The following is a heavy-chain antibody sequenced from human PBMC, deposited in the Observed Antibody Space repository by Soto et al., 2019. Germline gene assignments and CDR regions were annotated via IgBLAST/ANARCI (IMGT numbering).Heavy chain of an antibody. Sequence: ASVKVSCKVSGYTLTELSMHWVRQAPGKGLEWMGGFDPEDGETIYAQKFQGRVTMTEGTSTDTAYMELSSLRSEDTAVYYRATVTPYGPLRDYWGQGTLVTVSS. CDR2: FDPEDGET. CDR1: GYTLTELS. D-gene: IGHD4-17*01. CDR3: ATVTPYGPLRDY. J-gene: IGHJ4*02. V-gene: IGHV1-24*01.